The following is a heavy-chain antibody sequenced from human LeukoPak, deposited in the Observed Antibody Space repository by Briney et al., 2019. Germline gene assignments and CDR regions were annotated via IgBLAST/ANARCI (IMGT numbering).Heavy chain of an antibody. Sequence: QPGGSLRLSCAASGFTFSSYWMHWVRQAPGKGLVWVSRINPDGTSTSYADSVKGRFTISRDNAKNTVDLQMNSLRGEDTAVYYCARDAGDCGGDCPRWFDPWGQGTLVTVSS. J-gene: IGHJ5*02. CDR3: ARDAGDCGGDCPRWFDP. CDR1: GFTFSSYW. D-gene: IGHD2-21*02. CDR2: INPDGTST. V-gene: IGHV3-74*01.